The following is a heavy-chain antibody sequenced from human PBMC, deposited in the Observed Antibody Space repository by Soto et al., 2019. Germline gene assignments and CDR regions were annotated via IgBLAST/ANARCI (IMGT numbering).Heavy chain of an antibody. J-gene: IGHJ5*02. D-gene: IGHD2-15*01. Sequence: QVQLVQSGAEVKKPGASVKVSCKASGYTFTSYAMHWVRQAPGQRLEWMGWINAGNGNTKYSQKFQGRVTITRDTSASAAYMELSSLRSEDTAVYYCARGVQYCGGGSCYRNWFDPWGQGTLVTVSS. V-gene: IGHV1-3*01. CDR1: GYTFTSYA. CDR3: ARGVQYCGGGSCYRNWFDP. CDR2: INAGNGNT.